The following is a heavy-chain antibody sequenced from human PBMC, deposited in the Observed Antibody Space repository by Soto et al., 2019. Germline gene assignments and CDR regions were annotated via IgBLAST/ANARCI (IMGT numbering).Heavy chain of an antibody. D-gene: IGHD3-3*01. CDR3: ARGGRSGFKGHEY. J-gene: IGHJ4*02. V-gene: IGHV3-74*01. CDR1: GFTFSNHW. Sequence: EVQLVESGGGVVQPGGSLRLSCAASGFTFSNHWMHWVRQGLGKGLVWVSGISSDGGRTISADSVKGRFTISRDNAKDTLYLQMNSLRAEDTAVYYCARGGRSGFKGHEYWGQGTLVTVSS. CDR2: ISSDGGRT.